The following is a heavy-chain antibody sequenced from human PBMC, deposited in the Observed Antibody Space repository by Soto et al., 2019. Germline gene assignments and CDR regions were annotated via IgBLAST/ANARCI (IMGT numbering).Heavy chain of an antibody. CDR1: GFTFSSYA. J-gene: IGHJ4*02. CDR3: AKNPGYYYDSTGYHFDY. D-gene: IGHD3-22*01. Sequence: GGSLRLSCAASGFTFSSYAMSWVRQAPGKGLGWVSAISSSGGSTFYADSVKGRFTISRDNSKNTLSLQMNSLRVEDSAVYYCAKNPGYYYDSTGYHFDYWGQGTLVTVSS. V-gene: IGHV3-23*01. CDR2: ISSSGGST.